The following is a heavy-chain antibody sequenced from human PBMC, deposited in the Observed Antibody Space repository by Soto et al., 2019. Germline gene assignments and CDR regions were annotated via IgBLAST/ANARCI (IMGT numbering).Heavy chain of an antibody. D-gene: IGHD3-9*01. CDR1: GGSISSYY. J-gene: IGHJ5*02. V-gene: IGHV4-59*01. CDR2: IYYSGST. Sequence: SETLSLTCTVSGGSISSYYWSWIRQPPGKGLEWIGYIYYSGSTNYNPSLKSRVTISVDTSKNQFSLKLSSVTAADTVVYYCARGGYFDWLLTSWFDPWGQGTLVTVSS. CDR3: ARGGYFDWLLTSWFDP.